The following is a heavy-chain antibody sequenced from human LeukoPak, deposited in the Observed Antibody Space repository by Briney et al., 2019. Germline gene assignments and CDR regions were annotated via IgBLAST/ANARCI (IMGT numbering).Heavy chain of an antibody. D-gene: IGHD2-15*01. CDR1: GGSISSGSSY. CDR3: ARGSSGYFGY. CDR2: IYTSGST. V-gene: IGHV4-61*02. J-gene: IGHJ4*02. Sequence: PSETLSLTCTVSGGSISSGSSYWSWIRQPAGKGLEWIGRIYTSGSTNYNPSLKSRVTISVDTSKIQFSLKLNSVTAADTAVYYCARGSSGYFGYWGQGTLVTVSS.